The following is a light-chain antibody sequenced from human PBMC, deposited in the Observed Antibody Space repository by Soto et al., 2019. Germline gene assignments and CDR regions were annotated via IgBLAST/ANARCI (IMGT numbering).Light chain of an antibody. CDR3: CSYAGSSLYV. V-gene: IGLV2-23*01. CDR2: EGS. J-gene: IGLJ1*01. Sequence: QSVLTQPASVSGSPGQSITISCTGTSSDVGSYNLVSWYQQHPGEAPKLMIYEGSKRPSGVSNRFAGSKSGNTASLTISGLQAEDEADYYCCSYAGSSLYVFGTGTKVTV. CDR1: SSDVGSYNL.